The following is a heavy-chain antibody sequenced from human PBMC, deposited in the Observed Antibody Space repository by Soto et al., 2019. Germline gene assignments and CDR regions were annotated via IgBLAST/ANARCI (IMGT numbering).Heavy chain of an antibody. CDR2: ISSSSSTI. V-gene: IGHV3-48*01. J-gene: IGHJ6*02. CDR1: GFTFSNYD. Sequence: GGSLRLSCAASGFTFSNYDMNWVRQAPGKGLEWVSYISSSSSTIYYADSVKGRFTISRDNAKNSLYLQMNSLRAEDTAVYYCARASGYYDTSGYYGAFYYYGMDVWGQGTTVT. D-gene: IGHD3-22*01. CDR3: ARASGYYDTSGYYGAFYYYGMDV.